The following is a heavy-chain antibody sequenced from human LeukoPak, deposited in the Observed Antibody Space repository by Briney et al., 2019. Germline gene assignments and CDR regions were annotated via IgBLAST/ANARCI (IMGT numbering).Heavy chain of an antibody. J-gene: IGHJ4*02. Sequence: PGGSLRLSCAASGFTFSNAWMSWVRQAPGKGLEWVGHIKSKTDGGTTDYAAPVKGRFTISRDDSKNTLYLQMNSLKTEDTAVYYCTSEVGATPFDYWGQGTLVTVSS. CDR1: GFTFSNAW. CDR2: IKSKTDGGTT. CDR3: TSEVGATPFDY. V-gene: IGHV3-15*01. D-gene: IGHD1-26*01.